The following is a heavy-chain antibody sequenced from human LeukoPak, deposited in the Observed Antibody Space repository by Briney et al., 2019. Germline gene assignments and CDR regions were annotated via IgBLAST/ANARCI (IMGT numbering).Heavy chain of an antibody. D-gene: IGHD3-16*01. CDR2: IRGDAGST. CDR1: GFTFDAFG. J-gene: IGHJ6*02. CDR3: ASRGGAFGMDV. Sequence: GGSLRLSCAASGFTFDAFGMTWVRQAPGKGLEWVSAIRGDAGSTGYADSVKGRFTISRDNAKNSLYLQMNSLRAEDTAVYYCASRGGAFGMDVWGQGTTVTVSS. V-gene: IGHV3-20*04.